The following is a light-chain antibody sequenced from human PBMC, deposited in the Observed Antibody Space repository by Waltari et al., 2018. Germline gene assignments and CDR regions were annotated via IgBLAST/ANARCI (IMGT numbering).Light chain of an antibody. Sequence: SDELTQPPSVSVSPGQTARITCSGDALPKKYAHWYQQKSGQAPVVVIYEVNKRPSEIPERFSGSSSGTMATLTISGAQVEDEADYYCYSTDSSGLGVFGTGTKVTVL. CDR2: EVN. CDR1: ALPKKY. CDR3: YSTDSSGLGV. V-gene: IGLV3-10*01. J-gene: IGLJ1*01.